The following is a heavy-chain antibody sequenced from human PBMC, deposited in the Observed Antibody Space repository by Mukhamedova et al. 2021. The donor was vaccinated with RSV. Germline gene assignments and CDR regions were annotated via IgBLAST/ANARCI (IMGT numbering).Heavy chain of an antibody. V-gene: IGHV3-33*01. D-gene: IGHD3-3*01. J-gene: IGHJ4*02. CDR2: NK. Sequence: NKYYADSVKGRFTISKDNSRNTLYLQMNSLRAEDTALYYCARDQGWSKLLQYWGQGTLVTVSS. CDR3: ARDQGWSKLLQY.